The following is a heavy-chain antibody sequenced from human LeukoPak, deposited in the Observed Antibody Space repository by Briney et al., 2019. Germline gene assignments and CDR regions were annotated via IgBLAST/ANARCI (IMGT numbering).Heavy chain of an antibody. CDR2: ISYDGSNK. Sequence: GGSLRLSCAASGFTFSSYGMHWVRQAPGKGLEWVAVISYDGSNKYYADSVKGRFTISRDNAKNSLYLQMNSLRAEDTAVYYCATEIAVAGGYFDYWGQGTLVTVSS. CDR3: ATEIAVAGGYFDY. D-gene: IGHD6-19*01. CDR1: GFTFSSYG. V-gene: IGHV3-30*03. J-gene: IGHJ4*02.